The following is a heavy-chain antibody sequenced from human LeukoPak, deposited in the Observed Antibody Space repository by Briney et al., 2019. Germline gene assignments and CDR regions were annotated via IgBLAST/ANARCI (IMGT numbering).Heavy chain of an antibody. CDR3: ARAKYYYGSGSYGYFDY. J-gene: IGHJ4*02. CDR1: GGSISSYY. Sequence: PSETLSLTCTVSGGSISSYYWSWIRQPPGKGLGWIGYIYYSGSTNYNPSLKSRVTISVDTSRNQFSLKLSSVTAADTAVYYCARAKYYYGSGSYGYFDYWGQGTLVTVSS. CDR2: IYYSGST. D-gene: IGHD3-10*01. V-gene: IGHV4-59*01.